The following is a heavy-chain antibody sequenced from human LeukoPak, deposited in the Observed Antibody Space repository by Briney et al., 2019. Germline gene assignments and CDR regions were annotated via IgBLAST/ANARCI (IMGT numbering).Heavy chain of an antibody. CDR3: AIMHGYYDGSGYWVQ. CDR1: GFTFGSYG. Sequence: GASLRLSCAASGFTFGSYGMSWVRQAPGKGLEWVSFITPNADRASYADSVKGRFTISRDNPRNTLYMQMNSLRDEDTAVYYCAIMHGYYDGSGYWVQWGQGTLVTVSS. CDR2: ITPNADRA. D-gene: IGHD3-22*01. V-gene: IGHV3-23*01. J-gene: IGHJ1*01.